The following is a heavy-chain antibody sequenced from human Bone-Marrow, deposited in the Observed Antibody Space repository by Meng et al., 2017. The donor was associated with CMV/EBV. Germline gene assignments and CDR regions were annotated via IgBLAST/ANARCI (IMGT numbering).Heavy chain of an antibody. CDR3: ASTEVRMTTVTLGRFDY. Sequence: SQTLSLTCAVSCVSISSGGYYWSWIRQHPGKGLEWIGYIYYSGRTYYNPSLKSRVTISVDTSKNQFSLKLSSVTAADTGVYYCASTEVRMTTVTLGRFDYWGQGTLVTVSS. J-gene: IGHJ4*02. CDR2: IYYSGRT. V-gene: IGHV4-31*02. CDR1: CVSISSGGYY. D-gene: IGHD4-11*01.